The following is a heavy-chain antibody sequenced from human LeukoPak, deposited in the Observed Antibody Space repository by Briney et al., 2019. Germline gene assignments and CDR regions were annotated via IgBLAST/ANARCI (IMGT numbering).Heavy chain of an antibody. V-gene: IGHV1-18*01. Sequence: ASVKVSCKASGYIFTSYGISWVRQAPGQGLDWMGWISANNGNTNYAQKFQGRVTMTTDTSTSTAYMELRSLRSDDTAVYYCARDEGGYSYGYDYWGQGTLVTVSS. CDR2: ISANNGNT. CDR3: ARDEGGYSYGYDY. D-gene: IGHD5-18*01. CDR1: GYIFTSYG. J-gene: IGHJ4*02.